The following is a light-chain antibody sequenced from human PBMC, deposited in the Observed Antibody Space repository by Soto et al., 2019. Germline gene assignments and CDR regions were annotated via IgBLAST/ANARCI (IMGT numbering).Light chain of an antibody. V-gene: IGLV2-14*01. CDR3: SSYTSSSTPVV. J-gene: IGLJ2*01. CDR2: DVS. CDR1: SSDVGGYNY. Sequence: QSVLTQPASVSGSPGQSITISCTGTSSDVGGYNYVSWYQQHPGKAPKLMIYDVSNRPSGVSNRFSGSKSGNTASLTISGLRAEDEADYYCSSYTSSSTPVVFGGGTQLTV.